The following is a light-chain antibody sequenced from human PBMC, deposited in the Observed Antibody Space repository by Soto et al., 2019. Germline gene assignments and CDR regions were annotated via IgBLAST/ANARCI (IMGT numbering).Light chain of an antibody. J-gene: IGLJ2*01. CDR3: NSYTSSSTLV. CDR2: EVS. CDR1: SSDVGGYNY. Sequence: QSALTRPASVSGSPGQSITISCTGTSSDVGGYNYVSWYQQHPGKAPKLMIYEVSNRPSGVSNRFSGSKSGNTASLTISGLQAEDEADYYCNSYTSSSTLVFGGGTKVTVL. V-gene: IGLV2-14*01.